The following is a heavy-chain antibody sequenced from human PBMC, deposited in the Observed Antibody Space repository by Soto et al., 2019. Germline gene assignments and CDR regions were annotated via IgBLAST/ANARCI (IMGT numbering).Heavy chain of an antibody. Sequence: SETLSLTCTVSGGSISSSSYYWGWIRQPPGKGLEWIGSIYYSGSTYYNPSLKSRVTISVDTSKNQFSLKLSSVTAADTAVYYCARLPRLHRGLYYYYYYMDVWGKGTTVTVSS. J-gene: IGHJ6*03. CDR2: IYYSGST. V-gene: IGHV4-39*01. CDR1: GGSISSSSYY. D-gene: IGHD4-4*01. CDR3: ARLPRLHRGLYYYYYYMDV.